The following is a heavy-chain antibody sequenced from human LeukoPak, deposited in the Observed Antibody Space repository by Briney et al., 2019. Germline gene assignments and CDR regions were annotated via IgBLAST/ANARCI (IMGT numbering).Heavy chain of an antibody. CDR2: IKEDGSEQ. D-gene: IGHD1-14*01. Sequence: PGGSLRLSCVASGFSLRRYWMSWVRQAPGKGLEWVANIKEDGSEQYYADSLKGRFTISRDNVKNSLYLHINSLRAEDTAVYYCARDSFETDIDYWGQGTLVTVSS. V-gene: IGHV3-7*01. CDR1: GFSLRRYW. CDR3: ARDSFETDIDY. J-gene: IGHJ4*02.